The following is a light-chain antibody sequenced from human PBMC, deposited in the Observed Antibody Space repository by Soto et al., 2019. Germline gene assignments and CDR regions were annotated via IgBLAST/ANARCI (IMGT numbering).Light chain of an antibody. CDR2: EVN. CDR3: TSYAGYNNPVV. CDR1: RSDVGFCNY. Sequence: QSALPQPPSAAGSPGPSVTISCSGTRSDVGFCNYVSWYQQHPDKAPQLMIYEVNKRPSGVPDRFSGAKSGNTASLTVSGLQAADEADYYCTSYAGYNNPVVFGGGTKLTVL. J-gene: IGLJ3*02. V-gene: IGLV2-8*01.